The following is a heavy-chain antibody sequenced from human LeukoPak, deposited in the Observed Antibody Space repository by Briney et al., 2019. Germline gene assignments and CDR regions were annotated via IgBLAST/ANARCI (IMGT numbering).Heavy chain of an antibody. V-gene: IGHV3-73*01. CDR3: TRDSGTYNWFDP. D-gene: IGHD1-26*01. Sequence: GGSLRLSCAASGFTFSGSAIHWVRQSSGXGLEWVGQIDKKDKGYATATAYAASVKGRSTISRDDSINTAYLQMKSLKTGDTALYYCTRDSGTYNWFDPWGQGTLVTVSS. J-gene: IGHJ5*02. CDR2: IDKKDKGYATAT. CDR1: GFTFSGSA.